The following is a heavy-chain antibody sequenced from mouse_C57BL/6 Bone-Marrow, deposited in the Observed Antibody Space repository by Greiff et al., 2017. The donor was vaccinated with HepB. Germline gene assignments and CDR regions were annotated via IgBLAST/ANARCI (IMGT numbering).Heavy chain of an antibody. CDR1: GYTFTNYW. CDR3: ARRAWDYFDY. Sequence: VKLMESGAELVRPGTSVKMSCKASGYTFTNYWIGWAKQRPGHGLEWIGDIYPGGGYTNYNEKFKGKATLTADKSSSTAYMQVSSLTSEDSAIYYCARRAWDYFDYWGQGTTLTVSS. D-gene: IGHD3-3*01. CDR2: IYPGGGYT. J-gene: IGHJ2*01. V-gene: IGHV1-63*01.